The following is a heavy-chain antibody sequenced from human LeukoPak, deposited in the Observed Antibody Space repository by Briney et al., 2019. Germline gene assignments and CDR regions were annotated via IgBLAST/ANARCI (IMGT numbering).Heavy chain of an antibody. Sequence: PGGSLRLSCAASGFTFSSYGMHWVRQAPGKGLEWVAVISYDGSNKYYADSVKGRFTISRDNSKNTLYLQMNSLRPEDTAVYYCAKPRGYSYGPFDYCGQGTLVTVSS. CDR2: ISYDGSNK. D-gene: IGHD5-18*01. CDR1: GFTFSSYG. J-gene: IGHJ4*02. V-gene: IGHV3-30*18. CDR3: AKPRGYSYGPFDY.